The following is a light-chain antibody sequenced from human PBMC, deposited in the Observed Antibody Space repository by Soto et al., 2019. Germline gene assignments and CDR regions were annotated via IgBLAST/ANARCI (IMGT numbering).Light chain of an antibody. Sequence: EIVLTQSPGTLSLSPGERATLSCRASQSVSSSYLAWYQQKPGQAPRLLIYGASSRATGIPDRFSGSGSGTDFTLNISRLEPEDFEVYYCQQYGSSLYTFGQGTKLEIK. V-gene: IGKV3-20*01. CDR2: GAS. CDR3: QQYGSSLYT. J-gene: IGKJ2*01. CDR1: QSVSSSY.